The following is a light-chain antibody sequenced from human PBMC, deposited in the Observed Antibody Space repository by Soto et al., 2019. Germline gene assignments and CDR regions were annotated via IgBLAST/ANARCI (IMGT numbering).Light chain of an antibody. CDR1: QSISNF. CDR2: DAS. V-gene: IGKV3-11*01. CDR3: QQRSHWPPFT. J-gene: IGKJ3*01. Sequence: EIVLTQSTATVSLSPGDRATLSCRASQSISNFLAWYQQKPGQDPRLLVYDASVRATGIPDRFSGSGSGTDFTLTISRLEPEDFAMYYCQQRSHWPPFTFGPGTKVDLK.